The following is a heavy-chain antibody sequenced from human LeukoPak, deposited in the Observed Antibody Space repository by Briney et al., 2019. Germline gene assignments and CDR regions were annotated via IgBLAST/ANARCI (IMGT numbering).Heavy chain of an antibody. CDR2: INHSGST. CDR1: GGPFSGYY. J-gene: IGHJ4*02. CDR3: ARPAGYPGLNYFDY. D-gene: IGHD6-25*01. Sequence: PSETLSLTCAVYGGPFSGYYWSWIRRPPGKGLEWIGEINHSGSTNYNPSLKSRVTISVDTSKNQFSLKLSSVTAADTAVYYCARPAGYPGLNYFDYWGQGTLVTVSS. V-gene: IGHV4-34*01.